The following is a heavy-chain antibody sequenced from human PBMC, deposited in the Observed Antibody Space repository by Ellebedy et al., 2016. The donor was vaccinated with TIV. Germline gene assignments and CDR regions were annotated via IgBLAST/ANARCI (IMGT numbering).Heavy chain of an antibody. CDR2: INPNSCGT. J-gene: IGHJ2*01. V-gene: IGHV1-2*02. CDR1: GYTFTGYY. CDR3: ARGFCGGDGYLEELWYFDL. D-gene: IGHD2-21*02. Sequence: ASVTVSCKASGYTFTGYYMYWVRQAPGQGLEWTGWINPNSCGTNYAQKLQGRVTMPRDTSLSTAYMELSRLRSDDTAVYYCARGFCGGDGYLEELWYFDLWGRGTLVTVSS.